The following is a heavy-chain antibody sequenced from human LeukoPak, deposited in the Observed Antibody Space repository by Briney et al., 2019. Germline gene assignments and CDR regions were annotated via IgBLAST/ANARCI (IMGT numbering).Heavy chain of an antibody. J-gene: IGHJ6*02. CDR2: IDSGGTT. V-gene: IGHV3-66*02. CDR1: GFTVSSTY. Sequence: PGGSLRLSCVVSGFTVSSTYMTWVRQAPGKRLEWVSAIDSGGTTTYTDSVKGRFTISRDSSRNTVYLEMNSLKSEDTGVYFCGRLTFWGQGTTVIVSS. CDR3: GRLTF.